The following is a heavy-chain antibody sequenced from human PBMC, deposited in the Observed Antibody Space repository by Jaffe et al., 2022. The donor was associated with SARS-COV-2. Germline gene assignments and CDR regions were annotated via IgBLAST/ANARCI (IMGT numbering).Heavy chain of an antibody. CDR1: GFTFSSYG. J-gene: IGHJ4*02. D-gene: IGHD6-13*01. CDR2: ISYDGSNK. Sequence: QVQLVESGGGVVQPGRSLRLSCAASGFTFSSYGMHWVRQAPGKGLEWVAVISYDGSNKYYADSVKGRFTISRDNSKNTLYLQMNSLRAEDTAVYYCAKAGYSSSWHGGYFDYWGQGTLVTVSS. CDR3: AKAGYSSSWHGGYFDY. V-gene: IGHV3-30*18.